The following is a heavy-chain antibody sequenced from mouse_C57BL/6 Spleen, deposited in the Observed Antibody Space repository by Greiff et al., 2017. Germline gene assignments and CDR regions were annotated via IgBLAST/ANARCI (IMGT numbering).Heavy chain of an antibody. Sequence: EVMLVESEGGLVQPGSSMKLSCTASGFTFSDYYMAWVRQVPEKGLEWVANINYDGSSTYYLDSLKSRFIISRDNAKNILYLQMSSLKSEDTATYYCARVANYYGSSLDYWGQGTTLTVSS. CDR3: ARVANYYGSSLDY. CDR1: GFTFSDYY. CDR2: INYDGSST. J-gene: IGHJ2*01. D-gene: IGHD1-1*01. V-gene: IGHV5-16*01.